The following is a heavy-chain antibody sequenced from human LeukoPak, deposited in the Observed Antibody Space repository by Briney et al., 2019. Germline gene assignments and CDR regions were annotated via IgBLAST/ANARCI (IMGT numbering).Heavy chain of an antibody. CDR3: TRDQRKYCSRATCFVFDI. D-gene: IGHD2-2*01. J-gene: IGHJ3*02. V-gene: IGHV3-30*09. CDR1: GFTFSSYA. CDR2: ISYDGSNK. Sequence: GRSLRLSCAASGFTFSSYAMHWVRQAPGKGLEWVAVISYDGSNKYYADSVKGRFAVSRDNSKKTLYLQLNSLRAEDTAVYYCTRDQRKYCSRATCFVFDIWGQGTVVSVSS.